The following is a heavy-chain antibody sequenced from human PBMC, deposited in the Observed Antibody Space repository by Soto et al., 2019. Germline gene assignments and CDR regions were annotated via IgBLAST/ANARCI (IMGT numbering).Heavy chain of an antibody. CDR1: GGTFSSYT. D-gene: IGHD5-12*01. J-gene: IGHJ4*02. CDR3: ARDPDILATMDIDY. CDR2: IIPILGIA. Sequence: GASVKVSCKASGGTFSSYTISWVRQAPGQGLEWMGRIIPILGIANYAQKFQGRVTITADKSTSTAYMELSSQRSEDTAVYYCARDPDILATMDIDYWGQGTLVTGSS. V-gene: IGHV1-69*04.